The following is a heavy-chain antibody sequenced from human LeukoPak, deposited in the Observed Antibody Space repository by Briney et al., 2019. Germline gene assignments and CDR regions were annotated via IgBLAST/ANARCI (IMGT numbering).Heavy chain of an antibody. CDR1: GYTFTSYD. V-gene: IGHV1-8*01. J-gene: IGHJ4*02. CDR2: MNPNSGNT. D-gene: IGHD2-8*01. Sequence: ASVKVSCKASGYTFTSYDINWVRQATGQGLEWMGWMNPNSGNTGYAQKFQGRVTMTRNTSISTAYMELSSLRAEDTAVYYCARDKVLMVYGVFDYWGQGTLVTVSS. CDR3: ARDKVLMVYGVFDY.